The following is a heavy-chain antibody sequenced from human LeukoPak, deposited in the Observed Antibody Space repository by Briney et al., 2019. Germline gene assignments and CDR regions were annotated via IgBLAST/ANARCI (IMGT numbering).Heavy chain of an antibody. D-gene: IGHD6-6*01. CDR2: VYYSGST. CDR1: GGSISSYF. V-gene: IGHV4-59*01. CDR3: ARIGYSSSSFDF. J-gene: IGHJ4*02. Sequence: KPSETLSLTCTVSGGSISSYFWSWIRQPPGKGLEWIGYVYYSGSTNYNPSLKSRVTISVDTSKKQFSLKLSSATAADTAVYYCARIGYSSSSFDFWGQGTLVTVSS.